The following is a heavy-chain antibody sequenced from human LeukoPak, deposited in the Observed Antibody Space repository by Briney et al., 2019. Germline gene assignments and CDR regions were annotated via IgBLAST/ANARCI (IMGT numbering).Heavy chain of an antibody. CDR2: IYYSGST. CDR3: ALVRVVAKPYYSYGMDV. Sequence: PSETLSLTCTLSGGTISSGGYYWDWIRQHPGKGLEWIGYIYYSGSTYYNPSLKSRVTISVDTSKNQFSLKLSSVTAADTAVYYCALVRVVAKPYYSYGMDVWGQGTTVTVSS. V-gene: IGHV4-31*03. J-gene: IGHJ6*02. D-gene: IGHD3-10*01. CDR1: GGTISSGGYY.